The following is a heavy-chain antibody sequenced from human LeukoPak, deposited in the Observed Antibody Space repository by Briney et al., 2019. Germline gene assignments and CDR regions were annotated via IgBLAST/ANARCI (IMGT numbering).Heavy chain of an antibody. CDR1: GGSLSSSNW. Sequence: SGTLSLTCAVSGGSLSSSNWWSWVRQPPGKGLEWIGEIYHRGSTNYNPSLKSRVTISVDKSKNQFSPKLSSVSAADTAVYYCARVGTNNYYDSSGYYLWGQGTLVTVSS. V-gene: IGHV4-4*02. J-gene: IGHJ4*02. D-gene: IGHD3-22*01. CDR2: IYHRGST. CDR3: ARVGTNNYYDSSGYYL.